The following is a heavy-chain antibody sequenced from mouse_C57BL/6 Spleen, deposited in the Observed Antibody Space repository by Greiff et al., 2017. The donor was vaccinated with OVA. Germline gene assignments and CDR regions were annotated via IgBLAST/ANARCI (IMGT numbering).Heavy chain of an antibody. J-gene: IGHJ2*01. CDR1: GYAFSSYW. CDR2: IYPGDGDT. CDR3: ARSSDSSGFDY. Sequence: QVQLQQSGAELVKPGASVKISCKASGYAFSSYWMNWVKQRPGKGLEWIGQIYPGDGDTNYNGKFKGKATLTADKSSSTAYMQLSSLTSEDSAVYFCARSSDSSGFDYWGQGTTLTVSS. D-gene: IGHD3-2*02. V-gene: IGHV1-80*01.